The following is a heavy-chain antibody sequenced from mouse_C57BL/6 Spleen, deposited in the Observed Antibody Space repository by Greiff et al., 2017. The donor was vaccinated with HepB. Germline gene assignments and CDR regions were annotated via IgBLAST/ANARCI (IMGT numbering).Heavy chain of an antibody. D-gene: IGHD1-1*01. CDR3: ARKEDYYGSTFDD. Sequence: EVQLQQSGPELVKPGASVKIPCKASGYTFTDYNMDWVKQSHGKSLERMGDINPNNGGTIYNKKFKGKATLTGAKSSSTAYMELRSLTSEDTAVYDCARKEDYYGSTFDDLGQGTTLTVSS. CDR2: INPNNGGT. V-gene: IGHV1-18*01. J-gene: IGHJ2*01. CDR1: GYTFTDYN.